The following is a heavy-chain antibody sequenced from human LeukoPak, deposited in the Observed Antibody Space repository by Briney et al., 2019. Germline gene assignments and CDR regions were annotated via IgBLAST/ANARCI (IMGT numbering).Heavy chain of an antibody. CDR3: ATGDGYNSYYFNQ. CDR1: DGSISSSTYY. Sequence: PSETLSLTCTVSDGSISSSTYYWGWIREPPGKGLEGVGSFYWSGNTYYNPSLKSRVTVLVDKSKNVFSLKLNSVTAADTALYYCATGDGYNSYYFNQWGQGILVTVSS. CDR2: FYWSGNT. V-gene: IGHV4-39*07. D-gene: IGHD5-24*01. J-gene: IGHJ4*02.